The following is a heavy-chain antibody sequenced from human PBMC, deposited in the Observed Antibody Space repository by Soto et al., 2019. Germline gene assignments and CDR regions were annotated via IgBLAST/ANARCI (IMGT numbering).Heavy chain of an antibody. D-gene: IGHD1-20*01. V-gene: IGHV1-2*02. Sequence: ASVKVSCKASGYTFTGYYMHCVRQAPGQVLEWMGWINPNSGGTNYAQKFQGRVTMTRDTSISTAYMELSRLRSDDTAVYYCARDRKDKWNDVEDVDYWGQGTLVTGSS. CDR2: INPNSGGT. CDR1: GYTFTGYY. CDR3: ARDRKDKWNDVEDVDY. J-gene: IGHJ4*02.